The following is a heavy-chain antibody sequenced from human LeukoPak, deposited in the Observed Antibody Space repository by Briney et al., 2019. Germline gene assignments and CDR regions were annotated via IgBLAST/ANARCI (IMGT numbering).Heavy chain of an antibody. Sequence: RASETLSLTCTVSGGSISSYYWSWIRQPPGKGLEWIGYIYYSGSTYYNPSLKSRVTISVDTSKNQFSLKLSSVTAADTAVYYCASGIVGASLGHYYYYGMDVWGQGTTVTVSS. V-gene: IGHV4-59*12. CDR1: GGSISSYY. CDR2: IYYSGST. CDR3: ASGIVGASLGHYYYYGMDV. J-gene: IGHJ6*02. D-gene: IGHD1-26*01.